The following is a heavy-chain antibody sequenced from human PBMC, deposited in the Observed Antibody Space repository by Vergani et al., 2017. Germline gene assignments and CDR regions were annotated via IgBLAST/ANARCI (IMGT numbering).Heavy chain of an antibody. CDR3: ARDGSVVPAAISPYYGMDV. V-gene: IGHV4-4*07. CDR2: IYTSGST. Sequence: QVQLQESGPGLVKPSETLSLTCTVSGGSISSYYWSWIRQPAGQGLEWIGRIYTSGSTNYNPSLKSRVTMSVDTSKNQFSLKLSSVTAADTAVYYCARDGSVVPAAISPYYGMDVWGQGTTVTVAS. CDR1: GGSISSYY. J-gene: IGHJ6*02. D-gene: IGHD2-2*01.